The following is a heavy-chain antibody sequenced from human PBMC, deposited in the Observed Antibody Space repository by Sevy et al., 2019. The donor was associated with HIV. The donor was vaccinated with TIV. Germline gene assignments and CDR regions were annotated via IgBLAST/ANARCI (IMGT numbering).Heavy chain of an antibody. D-gene: IGHD3-3*01. V-gene: IGHV4-39*01. CDR2: NYYSGST. J-gene: IGHJ6*02. CDR3: ARVRFLEWLSDLLLGFYGMDV. CDR1: GGSISSSSYY. Sequence: SETLSLTCTVSGGSISSSSYYWGWIRQPPGKGLEWIGSNYYSGSTYYNPSLKSRVTISVDTSKNQFSLKLSSVTAADTAVYYCARVRFLEWLSDLLLGFYGMDVWGQGTTVTVSS.